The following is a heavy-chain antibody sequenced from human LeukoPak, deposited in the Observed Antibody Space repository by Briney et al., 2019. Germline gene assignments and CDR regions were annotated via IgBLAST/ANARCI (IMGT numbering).Heavy chain of an antibody. CDR1: GFTFSSYA. J-gene: IGHJ5*02. CDR3: AKYLLRKGYADS. D-gene: IGHD1-1*01. Sequence: AGGSLRLSCAASGFTFSSYAMSWVRQAPGKGLEWVSGISGSGPYTFYTDSVKGRFTISRDNSKNTLYLQMNSLRVEDTAVYFCAKYLLRKGYADSWGQGTLVTVSS. CDR2: ISGSGPYT. V-gene: IGHV3-23*01.